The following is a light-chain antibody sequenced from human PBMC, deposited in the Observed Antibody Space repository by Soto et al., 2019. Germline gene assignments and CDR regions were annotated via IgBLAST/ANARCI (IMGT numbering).Light chain of an antibody. J-gene: IGLJ2*01. Sequence: QSVLTQPRSVSGSPGQSVTISCTGTNSDVGGYNYVSWYQQHPGKAPKFMLYDVNKRPSGVPDRFSGSKSGNTASLTISGLQTEDEADYYCCSYAGSYTLVFGGGTKLTVL. V-gene: IGLV2-11*01. CDR1: NSDVGGYNY. CDR3: CSYAGSYTLV. CDR2: DVN.